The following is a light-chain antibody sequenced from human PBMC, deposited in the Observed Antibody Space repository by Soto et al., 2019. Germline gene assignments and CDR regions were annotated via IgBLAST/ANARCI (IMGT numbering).Light chain of an antibody. CDR3: MQSIQFPRT. J-gene: IGKJ4*01. V-gene: IGKV2D-29*01. Sequence: DIVVNQTPLSLSVTTGQPASISCKSTQSLLHYDGKTYLYWFLQKSGQPPQLLIYEVSNRFSGVPDRFSGSGSGTDFTLKISRLEAEDVGVYFCMQSIQFPRTFGGGSKVDI. CDR1: QSLLHYDGKTY. CDR2: EVS.